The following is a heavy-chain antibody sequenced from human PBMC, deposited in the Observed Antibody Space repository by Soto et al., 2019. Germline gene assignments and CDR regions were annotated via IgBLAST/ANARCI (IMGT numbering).Heavy chain of an antibody. J-gene: IGHJ6*02. V-gene: IGHV3-21*01. CDR2: ISSSSSYI. D-gene: IGHD4-17*01. CDR1: GFTFSSYS. Sequence: LGGSLRLSCAASGFTFSSYSMNWVRQAPGKGLEWVSSISSSSSYIYYADSVKGRFTISRDNAKNSLYLQMNSLRAEDTAVYYCARVLIPYGETYYYYGMDVWGQGTTVTVSS. CDR3: ARVLIPYGETYYYYGMDV.